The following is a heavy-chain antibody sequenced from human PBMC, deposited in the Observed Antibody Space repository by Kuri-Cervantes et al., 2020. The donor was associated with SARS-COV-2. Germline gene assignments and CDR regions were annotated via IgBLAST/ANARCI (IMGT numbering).Heavy chain of an antibody. CDR1: GYSISSGYY. Sequence: SETLSLTCTVPGYSISSGYYWGWIRQPPGKGLEWIGSIYHSGSTYYNPSLKSRVTISVDTSKNQFSLKLSSVTAADTAVYYCARGFCGGDCYSYYYYYYMDVWGKGTTVTVSS. CDR3: ARGFCGGDCYSYYYYYYMDV. D-gene: IGHD2-21*01. J-gene: IGHJ6*03. V-gene: IGHV4-38-2*02. CDR2: IYHSGST.